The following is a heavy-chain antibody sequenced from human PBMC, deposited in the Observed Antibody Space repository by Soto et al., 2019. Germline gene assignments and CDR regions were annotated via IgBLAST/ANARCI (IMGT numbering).Heavy chain of an antibody. D-gene: IGHD1-1*01. CDR1: GDSVSSNSAA. Sequence: HPQTLSLTCAISGDSVSSNSAAWNWIRQSPSRGLEWLGRTYYRSKWYNDYAVSVKSRITINPDTSKNQFSLQLNSVTPEDTAVYYCARAVEGWNDIFWFDPWGQGTVVTVSS. CDR3: ARAVEGWNDIFWFDP. V-gene: IGHV6-1*01. CDR2: TYYRSKWYN. J-gene: IGHJ5*02.